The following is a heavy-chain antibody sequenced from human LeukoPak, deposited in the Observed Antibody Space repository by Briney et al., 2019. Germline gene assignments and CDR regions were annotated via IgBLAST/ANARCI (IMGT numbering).Heavy chain of an antibody. CDR2: INHSGST. Sequence: SETLFLTCAVYGGSFSGYYWSWIRQPPGKGLEWIGEINHSGSTNYNPSLKSRVTISVDTSKNQFSLKLSSVTAADTAVYYCARDHRRGTFDYWGQGTLVTVSS. CDR3: ARDHRRGTFDY. CDR1: GGSFSGYY. J-gene: IGHJ4*02. V-gene: IGHV4-34*01. D-gene: IGHD3-16*01.